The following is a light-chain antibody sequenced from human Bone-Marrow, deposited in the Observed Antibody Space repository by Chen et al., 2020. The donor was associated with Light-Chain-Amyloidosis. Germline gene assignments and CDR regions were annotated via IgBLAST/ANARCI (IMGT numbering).Light chain of an antibody. CDR1: SSDVGGYNY. CDR2: EVT. CDR3: SSYGGSNNLL. Sequence: QSALTQPPSASGSPGQSVTLSCAGTSSDVGGYNYVSWYQQHPGKAPKLMIYEVTKRPSGVPDRFSGSKSGNTASLPVSGLQAEDEADYYCSSYGGSNNLLFGGGTKVTVL. J-gene: IGLJ2*01. V-gene: IGLV2-8*01.